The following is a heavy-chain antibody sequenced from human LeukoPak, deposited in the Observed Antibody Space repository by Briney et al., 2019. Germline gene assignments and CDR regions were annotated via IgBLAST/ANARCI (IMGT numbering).Heavy chain of an antibody. J-gene: IGHJ4*02. D-gene: IGHD4-17*01. CDR1: GFTFSSYG. V-gene: IGHV3-23*01. CDR3: AKATVTHLIDY. CDR2: SASGGSS. Sequence: GGSLRLSCAASGFTFSSYGMHWVRQAPGKGLEWVSTSASGGSSYYADSVKGRFTISRDNSKNTLYLQMNSLGAEDTAVYYCAKATVTHLIDYWGQGTLVTVSS.